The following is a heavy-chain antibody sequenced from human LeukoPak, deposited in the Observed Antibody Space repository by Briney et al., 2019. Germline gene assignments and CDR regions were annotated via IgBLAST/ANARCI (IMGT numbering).Heavy chain of an antibody. Sequence: GSLRLSCAASGFTFSNYAMSWVRQAPGKGLEWIGEINHSGSTNYNPSLKSRVTISVDTSKNQFSLKLSSVTAADTAVYYCARGEDILTGQNWFDPWGQGTLVTVSS. CDR1: GFTFSNYA. CDR2: INHSGST. V-gene: IGHV4-34*01. J-gene: IGHJ5*02. CDR3: ARGEDILTGQNWFDP. D-gene: IGHD3-9*01.